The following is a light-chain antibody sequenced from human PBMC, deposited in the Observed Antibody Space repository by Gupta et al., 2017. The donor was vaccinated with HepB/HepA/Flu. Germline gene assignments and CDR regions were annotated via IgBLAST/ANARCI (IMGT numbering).Light chain of an antibody. CDR2: GRN. CDR3: HSRDNYGHL. CDR1: SLRNYF. V-gene: IGLV3-19*01. Sequence: SSELTQDPAVSVALGQTVRITCQGDSLRNYFANWYQQKPGQAPVLVIYGRNNRPSGIPDRFSGSSSGNTASLTIPGAQAGDEADYYCHSRDNYGHLFGTGTKVTVL. J-gene: IGLJ1*01.